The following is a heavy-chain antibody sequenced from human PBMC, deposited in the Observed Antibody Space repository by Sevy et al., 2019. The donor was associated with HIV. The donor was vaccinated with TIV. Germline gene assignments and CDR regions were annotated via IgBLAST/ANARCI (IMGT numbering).Heavy chain of an antibody. V-gene: IGHV3-30*14. CDR2: ISYDGSNK. CDR3: ARDFSSIFLEWLSAFDY. CDR1: GFTFSSYA. Sequence: GGSLRLSCAASGFTFSSYAMHWVRQAPGKGLEWVAVISYDGSNKYYADSVNGRFTISRDNSKNTLYLQMNSLRAEDTAVYYCARDFSSIFLEWLSAFDYWGQGTLVTVSS. J-gene: IGHJ4*02. D-gene: IGHD3-3*01.